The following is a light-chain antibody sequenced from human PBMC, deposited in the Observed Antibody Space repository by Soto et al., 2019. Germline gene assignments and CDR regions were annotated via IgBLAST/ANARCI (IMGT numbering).Light chain of an antibody. Sequence: QSVLTQPPSASGTPGQRVTISCSGSSSNIGSNTVNWYQQLPGTAPKLLIYSNNQRPSGVPDRFSGSKSGTSASLAISGLQSEDEADYYCQFFDSTRSGSVVFGGGTQLTVL. V-gene: IGLV1-44*01. CDR1: SSNIGSNT. CDR2: SNN. CDR3: QFFDSTRSGSVV. J-gene: IGLJ3*02.